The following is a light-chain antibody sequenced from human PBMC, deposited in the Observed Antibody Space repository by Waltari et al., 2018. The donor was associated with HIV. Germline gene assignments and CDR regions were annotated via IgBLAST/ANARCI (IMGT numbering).Light chain of an antibody. CDR2: DVS. CDR3: TSYTTINTYV. J-gene: IGLJ1*01. Sequence: QSALTQPAPVSGSPGQSLPLSCTGTSSHVGGYNHVSWYQQHPAKAPKVIIYDVSNRPSGVSNRFSGSKSGNTASLTISGLQAEDEADYYCTSYTTINTYVFGTGTKVTVL. CDR1: SSHVGGYNH. V-gene: IGLV2-14*03.